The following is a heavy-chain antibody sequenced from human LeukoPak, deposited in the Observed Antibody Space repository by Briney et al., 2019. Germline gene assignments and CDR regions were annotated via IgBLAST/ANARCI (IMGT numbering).Heavy chain of an antibody. J-gene: IGHJ4*02. D-gene: IGHD1-26*01. V-gene: IGHV1-3*01. CDR3: ASHPYNIVGATVLYY. CDR1: GYTFTSYA. CDR2: INAGNGNT. Sequence: GASVKVSCKASGYTFTSYAMHWVRQAPGQRLEWMGWINAGNGNTKYSQKFQGRVTITRDTSAGTAYMELSSLRSEDTAVYYCASHPYNIVGATVLYYWGQGTLVTVSS.